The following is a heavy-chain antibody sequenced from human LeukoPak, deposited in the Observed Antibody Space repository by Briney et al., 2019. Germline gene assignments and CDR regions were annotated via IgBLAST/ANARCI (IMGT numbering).Heavy chain of an antibody. V-gene: IGHV3-23*01. J-gene: IGHJ4*02. CDR2: ISGSGGNT. Sequence: PGGTLRLSSAASGFTFSNYGMSWVRQTPGKGLEWVSAISGSGGNTYYADSVKGRLTISRDNSKNTLYLQMNSLRAEDTAVYYCAKDGKRISMIAVVRRGHYFDYWGQGTLVTVSS. D-gene: IGHD3-22*01. CDR3: AKDGKRISMIAVVRRGHYFDY. CDR1: GFTFSNYG.